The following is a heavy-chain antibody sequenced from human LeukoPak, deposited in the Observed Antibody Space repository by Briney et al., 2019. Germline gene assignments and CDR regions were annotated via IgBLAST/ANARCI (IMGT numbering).Heavy chain of an antibody. CDR2: IYYSGST. D-gene: IGHD4-17*01. CDR1: GGSISSYY. CDR3: ASASPDYGSRYGMDV. V-gene: IGHV4-59*12. J-gene: IGHJ6*02. Sequence: SETLSLTCTVSGGSISSYYWSWIRQPPGKGLEWIGYIYYSGSTNYNPSLKSRVTISVDTSKNQFSLKLSSVTAADTAVYYCASASPDYGSRYGMDVWGQGTTVTVSS.